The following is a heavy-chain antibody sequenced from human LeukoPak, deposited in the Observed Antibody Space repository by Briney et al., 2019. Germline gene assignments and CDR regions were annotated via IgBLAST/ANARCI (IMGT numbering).Heavy chain of an antibody. J-gene: IGHJ6*02. CDR2: SYHSGDT. V-gene: IGHV4-34*01. CDR3: ARVVRTITMVRGVIIGMDV. Sequence: SETLSLTCAVYGGSFSGYYWSWIRQVPGKGLEWIGESYHSGDTNYNPSLKSRVTISVDTSKNQFSLKLSSVTAADTAVYYCARVVRTITMVRGVIIGMDVWGQGTTVTVSS. CDR1: GGSFSGYY. D-gene: IGHD3-10*01.